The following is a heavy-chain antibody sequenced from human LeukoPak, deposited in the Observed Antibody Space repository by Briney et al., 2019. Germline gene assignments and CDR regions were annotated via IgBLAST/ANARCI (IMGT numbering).Heavy chain of an antibody. V-gene: IGHV1-2*02. J-gene: IGHJ3*02. D-gene: IGHD1-26*01. CDR3: ASMGRIVGATVGAFDI. CDR2: INPNSGGT. Sequence: ASVKVSCKASGYTFTGYYMHWVRQAPGQGLEWMGWINPNSGGTNYAQKFQGRVTMTRDTSISTAYMELSRLRSDDTAVYYCASMGRIVGATVGAFDIWGQGTMVTVSS. CDR1: GYTFTGYY.